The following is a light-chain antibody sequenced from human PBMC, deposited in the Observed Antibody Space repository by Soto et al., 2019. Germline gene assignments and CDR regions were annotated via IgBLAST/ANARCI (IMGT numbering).Light chain of an antibody. CDR3: ASHTTTNTRV. Sequence: QSVLTQPASVSGSPGQSIAISCTGTSSDVGAYDYVSWYQQHPDRAPRLVIYEVSNRPSGVSNRFSGSKSVNTATLTISRLQAEDEADYYCASHTTTNTRVFGTGTKVTVL. J-gene: IGLJ1*01. CDR1: SSDVGAYDY. CDR2: EVS. V-gene: IGLV2-14*03.